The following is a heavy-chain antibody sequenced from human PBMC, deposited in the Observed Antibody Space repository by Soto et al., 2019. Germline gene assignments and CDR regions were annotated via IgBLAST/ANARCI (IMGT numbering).Heavy chain of an antibody. CDR2: INAGNGNT. V-gene: IGHV1-3*01. CDR1: GYTFTSYA. D-gene: IGHD3-10*01. CDR3: ARDGGEMVRGVLHSPDLGRAAVVYYYYGMDV. Sequence: ASVKVSCKASGYTFTSYAMHWVRQAPGQRLEWMGWINAGNGNTKYSQKFQGRVTITRDTSASTAYMELSSLRSEDTAVYYCARDGGEMVRGVLHSPDLGRAAVVYYYYGMDVWGQGTTVTVSS. J-gene: IGHJ6*02.